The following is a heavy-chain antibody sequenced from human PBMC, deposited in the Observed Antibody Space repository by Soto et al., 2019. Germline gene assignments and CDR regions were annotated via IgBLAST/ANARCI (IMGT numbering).Heavy chain of an antibody. Sequence: GGSLRLSCAASGFTFSSYAMSWVRQAPGKGLEWVSAISGSGVSTYYADSVKGRFTISRDNSKNTLYLQMNSLRAEDTAVYYCAKYRPHIVGATTLDYWGQGTLVTVSS. CDR3: AKYRPHIVGATTLDY. V-gene: IGHV3-23*01. CDR1: GFTFSSYA. J-gene: IGHJ4*02. D-gene: IGHD1-26*01. CDR2: ISGSGVST.